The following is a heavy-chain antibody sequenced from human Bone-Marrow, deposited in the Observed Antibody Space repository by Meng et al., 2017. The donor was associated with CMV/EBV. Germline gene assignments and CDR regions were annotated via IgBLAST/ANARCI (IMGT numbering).Heavy chain of an antibody. D-gene: IGHD3-3*01. CDR3: ARGPQSYYDFWSGYSTVYYFDY. V-gene: IGHV1-3*02. CDR1: GGTFSSYA. CDR2: SNAGNGNT. J-gene: IGHJ4*02. Sequence: ASVKVSCKASGGTFSSYAISWVRQAPGQRLEWMGWSNAGNGNTKYSQEFQGRVTITRDTSASTAYMELSSLRSEDTAVYYCARGPQSYYDFWSGYSTVYYFDYWGQGTLVTVSS.